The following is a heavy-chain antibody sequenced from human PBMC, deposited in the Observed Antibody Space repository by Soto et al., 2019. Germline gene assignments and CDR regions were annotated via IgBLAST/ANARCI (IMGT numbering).Heavy chain of an antibody. Sequence: QITLKESGPTLVKPTQTLTLTCTFSGFSLSTSGVGVGWIRQPPGKALEGLALTYWDDDKRYSPSLKSRLTITKDIAKNQLVLTMTNMDPVDTATYYCAHHGRAEYYDFWSGYYWDYWGQGTLVTVSS. CDR1: GFSLSTSGVG. J-gene: IGHJ4*02. D-gene: IGHD3-3*01. CDR3: AHHGRAEYYDFWSGYYWDY. V-gene: IGHV2-5*02. CDR2: TYWDDDK.